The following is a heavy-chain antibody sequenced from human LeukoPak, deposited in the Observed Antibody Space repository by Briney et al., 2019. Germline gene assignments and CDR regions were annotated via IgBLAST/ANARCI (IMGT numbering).Heavy chain of an antibody. CDR2: IYYSGST. CDR1: GGSISNYY. J-gene: IGHJ5*02. D-gene: IGHD2-2*01. Sequence: SETLSLTCTVSGGSISNYYWSWIRQPPGKGLEWIGYIYYSGSTNYNPSLKSRVTISVDTSKNQFSLKLSSVTAADTAVYYCARDAEIVVVPAAIGWFDPWGQGTLVTVSS. V-gene: IGHV4-59*12. CDR3: ARDAEIVVVPAAIGWFDP.